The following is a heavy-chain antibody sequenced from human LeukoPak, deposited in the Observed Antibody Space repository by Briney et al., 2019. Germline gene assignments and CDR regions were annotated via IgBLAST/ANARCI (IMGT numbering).Heavy chain of an antibody. J-gene: IGHJ4*02. CDR1: GFSFDDFA. D-gene: IGHD3-10*01. CDR3: ARCMVRGVLQTPIDY. CDR2: ITWDSGST. Sequence: PGGSLRLSCAASGFSFDDFAMHWVRQAPGKGLEWVSFITWDSGSTYYADSVKGRFTISRDNSKDSLYLQMNSLRAEDTAVYYCARCMVRGVLQTPIDYWGQGTLVTVSS. V-gene: IGHV3-43D*03.